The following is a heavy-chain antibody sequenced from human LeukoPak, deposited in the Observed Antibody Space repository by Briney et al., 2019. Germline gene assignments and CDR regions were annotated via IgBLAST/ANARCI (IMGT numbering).Heavy chain of an antibody. J-gene: IGHJ6*03. CDR1: GGSFSGYY. CDR3: ARAGPYYYYMDV. Sequence: SETLSLTCAVYGGSFSGYYWSWIRQPPGKGLEWIGEINHSGSTYYNPSLKSRVTISVDTSKNQFSLKLSSVTAADTAVYYCARAGPYYYYMDVWGKGTTVTVSS. CDR2: INHSGST. V-gene: IGHV4-34*01.